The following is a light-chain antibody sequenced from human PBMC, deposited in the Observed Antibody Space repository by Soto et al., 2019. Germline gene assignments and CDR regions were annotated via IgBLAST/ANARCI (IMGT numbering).Light chain of an antibody. J-gene: IGKJ1*01. Sequence: MTQSPSTLSGSVGDRATLSCRASQSVSSNLAWYQQKPGQAPRLLIYGASTRATGIPARFSGSGSGTEFTLTISSLQSEDFAVYYCQQYNNWPPWTFGQGTKVDIK. CDR3: QQYNNWPPWT. CDR2: GAS. CDR1: QSVSSN. V-gene: IGKV3-15*01.